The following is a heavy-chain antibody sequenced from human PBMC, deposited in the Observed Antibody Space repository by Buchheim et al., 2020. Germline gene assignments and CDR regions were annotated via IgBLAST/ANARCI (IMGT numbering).Heavy chain of an antibody. D-gene: IGHD6-6*01. CDR2: IKQDGSEK. Sequence: EVQLVESGGGLVQPGGSLRLSCAASGFIFSSYWMSWVRQAPGKGLEWVANIKQDGSEKYYVDSVKGRFTISRDNAKNSLYLKMNSLGAEDTAVDYCASQERAARPGNYYYYYGMDVWGQGTT. J-gene: IGHJ6*02. CDR1: GFIFSSYW. CDR3: ASQERAARPGNYYYYYGMDV. V-gene: IGHV3-7*01.